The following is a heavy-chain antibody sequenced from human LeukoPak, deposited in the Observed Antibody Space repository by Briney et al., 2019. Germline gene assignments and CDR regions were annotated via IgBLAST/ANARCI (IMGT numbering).Heavy chain of an antibody. V-gene: IGHV3-21*01. Sequence: GGSLRLSCAASGFTVSSNYMSWVRQAPGKGLEWVSSISSSSSYIYYADSVKGRFTISRDNAKNSLYLQMNSLRAEDTAVYYCARGTIGYCSGGSCYPTDYWGQGTLVTVSS. D-gene: IGHD2-15*01. CDR3: ARGTIGYCSGGSCYPTDY. CDR1: GFTVSSNY. CDR2: ISSSSSYI. J-gene: IGHJ4*02.